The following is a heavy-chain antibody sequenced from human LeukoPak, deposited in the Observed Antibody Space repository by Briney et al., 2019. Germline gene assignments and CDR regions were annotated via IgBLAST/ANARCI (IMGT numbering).Heavy chain of an antibody. D-gene: IGHD6-13*01. CDR1: GFTYSSLP. J-gene: IGHJ6*02. CDR3: AKLASSWYEYYYYGMDV. V-gene: IGHV3-23*01. CDR2: ISGSGGSP. Sequence: GGPLRLSCAASGFTYSSLPMTWVREAPGGGLEGVSAISGSGGSPYYADSVKRRFTISRDNSKSTLYLQMNSLRAEDTAVYYCAKLASSWYEYYYYGMDVWGQGTTVTVSS.